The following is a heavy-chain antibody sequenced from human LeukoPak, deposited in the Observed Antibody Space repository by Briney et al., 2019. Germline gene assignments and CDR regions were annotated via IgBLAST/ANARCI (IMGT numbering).Heavy chain of an antibody. D-gene: IGHD3-10*01. V-gene: IGHV3-30*18. CDR2: ISYYGSNK. J-gene: IGHJ6*02. CDR1: GFTFSSYG. CDR3: AKEYPQEYYYGSGFLDYYYDGMDV. Sequence: GRSLRLSCAASGFTFSSYGMHWVRQAPGNGLGWVGVISYYGSNKYYADSVKGRFTIHRNNSKHTPYLQVNSLSDEGTAVHFLAKEYPQEYYYGSGFLDYYYDGMDVWGQGTTVTVSS.